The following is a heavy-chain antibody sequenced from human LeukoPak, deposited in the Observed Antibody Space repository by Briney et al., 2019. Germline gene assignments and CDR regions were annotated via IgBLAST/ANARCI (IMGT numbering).Heavy chain of an antibody. V-gene: IGHV3-23*01. CDR3: AKKSSSSWPNFDF. CDR2: ITASGGST. D-gene: IGHD6-13*01. CDR1: GFTFSNYA. Sequence: GGSLRLSCAAAGFTFSNYAMSWVRQAPGKGLEWVSAITASGGSTYYADSVKGRFTISRDNSKNTLHLQVNSLRADDTAIYYCAKKSSSSWPNFDFWGQGTLVTVSS. J-gene: IGHJ4*02.